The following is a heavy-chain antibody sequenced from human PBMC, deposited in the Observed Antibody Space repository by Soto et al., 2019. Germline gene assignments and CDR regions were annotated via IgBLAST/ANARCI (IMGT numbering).Heavy chain of an antibody. J-gene: IGHJ4*02. CDR2: MNPNTGNS. D-gene: IGHD1-1*01. V-gene: IGHV1-8*01. CDR1: GYTINRYD. Sequence: ASLKGSCKTCGYTINRYDIDWGRQATGQVLEWMGWMNPNTGNSAYAQKFQGRVTVTSDTSINTVHMELSSLRSEDTAVYYCARRAETNGWNGFGADKYYFDFWGQGPLVTVSS. CDR3: ARRAETNGWNGFGADKYYFDF.